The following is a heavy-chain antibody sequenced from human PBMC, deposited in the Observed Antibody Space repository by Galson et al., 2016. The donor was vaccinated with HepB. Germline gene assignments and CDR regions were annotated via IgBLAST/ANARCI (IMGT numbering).Heavy chain of an antibody. J-gene: IGHJ4*02. CDR2: INAGNDNT. CDR1: GYTFTSSA. CDR3: WRGGSVTLYSRLDN. V-gene: IGHV1-3*01. Sequence: SVKVSGKASGYTFTSSAIHWVRQAPGQRLEWMGWINAGNDNTKYSQKFQGRVTFTRDTSASTAYMELSSLRSEDTAVYYCWRGGSVTLYSRLDNWGQGTLVTVSS. D-gene: IGHD2/OR15-2a*01.